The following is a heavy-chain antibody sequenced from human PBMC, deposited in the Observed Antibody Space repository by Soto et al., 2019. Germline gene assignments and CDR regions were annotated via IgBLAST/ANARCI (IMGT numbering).Heavy chain of an antibody. CDR3: ARDGPGYSSSWYYYYGMDV. V-gene: IGHV4-59*01. CDR2: IHYSGTT. CDR1: GVSISGFY. J-gene: IGHJ6*02. D-gene: IGHD6-13*01. Sequence: SETLSLTCALSGVSISGFYWSWIRQPPGKGLEYIGYIHYSGTTYYNPSLKSRVTVSLDSSKNQFSLKVTSVTAADTAIYYCARDGPGYSSSWYYYYGMDVWGQGTTVTVSS.